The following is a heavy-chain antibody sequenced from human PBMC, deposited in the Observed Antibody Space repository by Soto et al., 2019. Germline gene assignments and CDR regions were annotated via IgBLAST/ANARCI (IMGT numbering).Heavy chain of an antibody. Sequence: SVKVSCQASGGTFSSYAISWVRQPPAQGLAWMGGINPIYSTANYAQKFQGRVMITADESTSTAYMELSSLGSADAAVYYCACGGGSIGECGVSIPSYDYWGQGTLVTVSS. D-gene: IGHD3-10*01. J-gene: IGHJ4*02. CDR1: GGTFSSYA. CDR2: INPIYSTA. V-gene: IGHV1-69*13. CDR3: ACGGGSIGECGVSIPSYDY.